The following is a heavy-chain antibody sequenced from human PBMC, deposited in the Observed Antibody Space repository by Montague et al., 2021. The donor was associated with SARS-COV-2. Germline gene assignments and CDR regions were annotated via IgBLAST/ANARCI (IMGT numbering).Heavy chain of an antibody. CDR2: INHSGST. V-gene: IGHV4-34*01. CDR1: GGSFSGYY. J-gene: IGHJ6*02. CDR3: AVGDGGRTYYYGMDV. Sequence: SETLSLTCAVYGGSFSGYYWSWIRQPPGKGLEWIGEINHSGSTNYNPSLKSRVTISVDTSKNQFSLKLSSVTAADTAVYYCAVGDGGRTYYYGMDVWGQGTTVTVSS. D-gene: IGHD3-16*01.